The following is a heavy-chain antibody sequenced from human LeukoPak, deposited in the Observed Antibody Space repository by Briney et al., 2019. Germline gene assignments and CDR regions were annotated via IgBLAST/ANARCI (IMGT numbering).Heavy chain of an antibody. CDR1: GYTFIDYY. CDR2: INLSSGGT. V-gene: IGHV1-2*06. D-gene: IGHD3-22*01. J-gene: IGHJ5*02. Sequence: ASVKVSCKASGYTFIDYYMHWVRQAPGQGLEWMGRINLSSGGTNYAQKFQGRVTMTRDTSISTAYMELSRLRSDDTAVYYCARDDNSGYYSGPWGQGTLVTVSS. CDR3: ARDDNSGYYSGP.